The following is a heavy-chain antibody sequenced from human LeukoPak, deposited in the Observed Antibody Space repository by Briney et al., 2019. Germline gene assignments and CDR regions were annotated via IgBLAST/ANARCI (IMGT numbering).Heavy chain of an antibody. CDR1: GYSFTSYW. Sequence: HGESLKISCKGSGYSFTSYWIGWVRQMPGKGLEWMGIIYPGDSDTRYSPSFQGQVTISVDKSISTAYLQWSSLKASDTAMYYCARRGLLGYCSGASCYDAFDIWGQGIMVTVSS. CDR2: IYPGDSDT. CDR3: ARRGLLGYCSGASCYDAFDI. D-gene: IGHD2-15*01. V-gene: IGHV5-51*01. J-gene: IGHJ3*02.